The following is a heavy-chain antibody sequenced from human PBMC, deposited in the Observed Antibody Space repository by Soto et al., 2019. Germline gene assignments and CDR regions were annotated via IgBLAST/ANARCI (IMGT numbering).Heavy chain of an antibody. CDR1: GFIFDDYA. Sequence: EAQMEESGGGLVQPGRSLRLSCAASGFIFDDYAMHWVRQAPGKGLEWVAGISWNSGSIGYADSVKARFTISRDNAKNSLYLQMNSLRVEDTALYYCGKDISGRGSYYYYYGLDVWGQGTTVTVSS. CDR2: ISWNSGSI. J-gene: IGHJ6*02. D-gene: IGHD1-26*01. V-gene: IGHV3-9*01. CDR3: GKDISGRGSYYYYYGLDV.